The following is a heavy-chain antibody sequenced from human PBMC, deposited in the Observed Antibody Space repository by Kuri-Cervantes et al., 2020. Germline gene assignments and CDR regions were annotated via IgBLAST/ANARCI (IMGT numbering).Heavy chain of an antibody. D-gene: IGHD6-25*01. CDR3: ARHLTAAPVHGAVDS. V-gene: IGHV2-5*05. CDR1: GGSISNTNYY. CDR2: IYWDDDK. J-gene: IGHJ4*02. Sequence: TLSLTCTVSGGSISNTNYYWGWIRQPPGKALEWLALIYWDDDKRYGPSLRSRLTITRDTSKNQVVLTVTYMDPVDTATYYCARHLTAAPVHGAVDSWGQGTLVTVSS.